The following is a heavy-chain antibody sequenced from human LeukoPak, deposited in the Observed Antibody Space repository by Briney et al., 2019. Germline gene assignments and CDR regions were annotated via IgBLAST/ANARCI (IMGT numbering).Heavy chain of an antibody. J-gene: IGHJ5*02. D-gene: IGHD6-13*01. V-gene: IGHV1-2*04. Sequence: ASVKVSCKASGYTFTSYGISWVRQAPGQGLEWMGWINPNSGGTNYAQKFQGWVTMTRDTSISTAYMELSRLRSDDTAVYYCARGLPYSSSWSVAFWFDPWGQGTLVTVSS. CDR2: INPNSGGT. CDR1: GYTFTSYG. CDR3: ARGLPYSSSWSVAFWFDP.